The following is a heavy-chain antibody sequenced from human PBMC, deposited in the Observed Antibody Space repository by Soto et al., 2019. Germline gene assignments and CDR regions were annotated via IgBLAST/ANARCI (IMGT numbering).Heavy chain of an antibody. V-gene: IGHV4-31*03. CDR2: IYYSGGT. CDR1: GGSISSGGYY. CDR3: ARLAVVVTAGSYWYFDL. Sequence: QVQLQESGPGLVKPSQTLSLTCTVSGGSISSGGYYWSWIRQHPGKGLEWIGYIYYSGGTYYNPSLKSRVTISVDTSKNQFSLKLSSVTAADTAVYYCARLAVVVTAGSYWYFDLWGRGTLVTVSS. J-gene: IGHJ2*01. D-gene: IGHD2-21*02.